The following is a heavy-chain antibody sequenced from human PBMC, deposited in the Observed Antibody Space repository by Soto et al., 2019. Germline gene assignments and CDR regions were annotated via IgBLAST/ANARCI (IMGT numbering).Heavy chain of an antibody. V-gene: IGHV4-59*01. J-gene: IGHJ4*02. CDR2: NYNSGSA. D-gene: IGHD6-13*01. Sequence: SETLSLTCNVSGGSMISYYWTWIRQSPEKGLEWIGYNYNSGSAKYNPSLKRRVNISVDTSKNQFSLQLNSVTAADTAVYYCARESFPYSISGRGFDYWGPGTLVTVSS. CDR3: ARESFPYSISGRGFDY. CDR1: GGSMISYY.